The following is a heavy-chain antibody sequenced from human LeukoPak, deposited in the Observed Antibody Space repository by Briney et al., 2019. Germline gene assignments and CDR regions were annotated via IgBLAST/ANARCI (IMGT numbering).Heavy chain of an antibody. Sequence: PGGSLRLSCAASGFTFSDPYMSWIRQAPGKGLEWVSYISSSGSTIYYAESVKGRFTISRDNAKNSLYLQMNSLRAEDTAVYYCARGYRWLQLSIRCPFDYWGQGTLVTVSS. J-gene: IGHJ4*02. CDR1: GFTFSDPY. CDR2: ISSSGSTI. D-gene: IGHD5-24*01. CDR3: ARGYRWLQLSIRCPFDY. V-gene: IGHV3-11*01.